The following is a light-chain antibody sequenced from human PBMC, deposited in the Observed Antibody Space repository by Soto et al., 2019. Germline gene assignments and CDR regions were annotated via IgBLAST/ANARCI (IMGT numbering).Light chain of an antibody. CDR1: QSVNSNY. CDR3: QQYGSSPYT. J-gene: IGKJ2*01. V-gene: IGKV3-20*01. CDR2: GAS. Sequence: DIVLTQSPGTLSLSPGERATLSCRASQSVNSNYFAWYQQKPGQAPRLLIYGASSRATDIPDRFSGSGSGTDFTLTISRLEPEDFAVYYCQQYGSSPYTFGQGTKLEIK.